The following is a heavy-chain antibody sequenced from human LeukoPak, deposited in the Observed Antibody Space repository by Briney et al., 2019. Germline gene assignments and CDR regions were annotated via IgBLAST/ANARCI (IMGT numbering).Heavy chain of an antibody. CDR1: GGTFSSYT. CDR2: IIPILGIA. J-gene: IGHJ3*02. V-gene: IGHV1-69*02. D-gene: IGHD4-11*01. Sequence: SVKVSCKASGGTFSSYTISWVRQAPGQGLEWMGRIIPILGIANYAQKYQGRVTITADKSTSTAYMELSSLRSEDTAVYYCARFRETTVAPDAFDIWGQGTMVTVSS. CDR3: ARFRETTVAPDAFDI.